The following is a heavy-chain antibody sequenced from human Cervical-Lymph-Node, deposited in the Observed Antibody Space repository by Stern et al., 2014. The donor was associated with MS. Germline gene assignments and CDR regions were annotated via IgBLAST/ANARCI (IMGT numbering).Heavy chain of an antibody. V-gene: IGHV3-30*04. CDR1: GFTFSYST. CDR2: VSYDGSDE. J-gene: IGHJ6*02. CDR3: ARDRTVTTYYYYYGMDV. Sequence: VQLVESGGGVVQPGRSLRLSCEASGFTFSYSTMHWVRQAPGKGLEWVASVSYDGSDEYYPDSLKGRFTISRDNSKNPLYLQVNSLRAEDTGVYFCARDRTVTTYYYYYGMDVWGQGAAVTVSS. D-gene: IGHD4-11*01.